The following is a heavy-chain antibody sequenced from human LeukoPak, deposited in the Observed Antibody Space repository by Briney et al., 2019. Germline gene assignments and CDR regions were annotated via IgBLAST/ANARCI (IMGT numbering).Heavy chain of an antibody. CDR2: IYYSGST. V-gene: IGHV4-31*03. Sequence: SETLSLTCSVSGGSISSGGYYWSWVRQHPGKGLEWIGYIYYSGSTYYNPSLKSRVTISVDTSKNQFSLKLSSVTAADTAVYYCARRIAAAGDFDYWGQGTLVTVSS. D-gene: IGHD6-13*01. J-gene: IGHJ4*02. CDR1: GGSISSGGYY. CDR3: ARRIAAAGDFDY.